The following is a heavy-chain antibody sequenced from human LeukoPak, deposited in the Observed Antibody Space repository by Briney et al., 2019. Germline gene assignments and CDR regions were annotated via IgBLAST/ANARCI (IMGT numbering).Heavy chain of an antibody. CDR1: GYSISSGYY. D-gene: IGHD3-22*01. Sequence: SETLSLTCAVSGYSISSGYYWDWIRLPPGKGLEWIGNIYHSGSTYYNPSLKSRVTISVDTSKNQFSLKLSSVTAADTAVYYCARQYWDDSKLDYWGQGTLVTVSS. V-gene: IGHV4-38-2*01. CDR2: IYHSGST. CDR3: ARQYWDDSKLDY. J-gene: IGHJ4*02.